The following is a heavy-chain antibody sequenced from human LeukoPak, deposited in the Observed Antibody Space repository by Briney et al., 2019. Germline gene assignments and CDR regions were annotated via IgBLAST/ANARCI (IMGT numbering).Heavy chain of an antibody. D-gene: IGHD2-21*02. CDR3: ARDAGGDYVDAFDI. Sequence: PGGXLRLSCAASGFTFSSYSMNWVRQAPGKGLEWVSCISSSSSYIYYAESVKGRFTISRDNAKNSLYLQMNRLRAEDTAVYYCARDAGGDYVDAFDIWGQGTMVTVSS. V-gene: IGHV3-21*01. CDR2: ISSSSSYI. J-gene: IGHJ3*02. CDR1: GFTFSSYS.